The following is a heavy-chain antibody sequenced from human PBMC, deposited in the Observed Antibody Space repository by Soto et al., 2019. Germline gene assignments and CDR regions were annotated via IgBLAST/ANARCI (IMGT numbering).Heavy chain of an antibody. CDR3: ATEGDGSGSYYYGMDV. J-gene: IGHJ6*02. CDR2: IIPIFGTA. Sequence: QVQLVQSGAEVKKPGSSVKVSCKASGGTFSSYAITWVRQAPGQGLEWMGGIIPIFGTANYAQKFQGRVTITADEATSAAYMELSSLRSEDTAVYYCATEGDGSGSYYYGMDVWGQGTTVTVS. CDR1: GGTFSSYA. D-gene: IGHD3-22*01. V-gene: IGHV1-69*12.